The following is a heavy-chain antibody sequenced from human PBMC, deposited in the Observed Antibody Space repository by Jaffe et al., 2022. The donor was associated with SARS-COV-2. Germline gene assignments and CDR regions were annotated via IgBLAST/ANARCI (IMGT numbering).Heavy chain of an antibody. J-gene: IGHJ4*02. CDR1: GYSISSGYY. V-gene: IGHV4-38-2*02. CDR2: IYHSGST. D-gene: IGHD1-26*01. CDR3: ARDGGSYYESIPFDY. Sequence: QVQLQESGPGLVKPSETLSLTCTVSGYSISSGYYWGWIRQPPGKGLEWIGSIYHSGSTYYNPSLKSRVTISVDTSKNQFSLKLSSVTAADTAVYYCARDGGSYYESIPFDYWGQGTLVTVSS.